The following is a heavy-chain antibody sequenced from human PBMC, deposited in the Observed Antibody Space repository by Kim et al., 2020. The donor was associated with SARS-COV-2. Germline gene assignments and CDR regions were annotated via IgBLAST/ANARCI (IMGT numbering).Heavy chain of an antibody. CDR3: GKCAAGGRMTPQPDA. CDR1: GFTFSTYA. D-gene: IGHD3-16*01. V-gene: IGHV3-30*04. J-gene: IGHJ6*01. Sequence: GGSLRLSCAASGFTFSTYALHWVRQAPGKGLEWVGVISYDGRREDYVDSVKGRFTISRANSNNTVLLHLNSLRPEDTAVYYCGKCAAGGRMTPQPDAWG. CDR2: ISYDGRRE.